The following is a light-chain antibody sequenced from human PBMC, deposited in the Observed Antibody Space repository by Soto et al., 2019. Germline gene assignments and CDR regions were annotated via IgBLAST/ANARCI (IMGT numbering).Light chain of an antibody. J-gene: IGKJ2*01. V-gene: IGKV3-15*01. Sequence: EIVMTQSPATVSVSRGETATLSCRASQSLSGYLAWYQQIPGRAPRLLLYGASTRAAGIPARFSGFGSGTEFTLTIRSLQSEDFAVYYCYHYSSWPPVYTFCQATKLEIK. CDR3: YHYSSWPPVYT. CDR1: QSLSGY. CDR2: GAS.